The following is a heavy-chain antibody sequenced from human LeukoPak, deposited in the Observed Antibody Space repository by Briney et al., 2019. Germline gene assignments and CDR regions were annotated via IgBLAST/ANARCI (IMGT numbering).Heavy chain of an antibody. V-gene: IGHV3-23*01. CDR2: ISRSGPT. CDR1: GFTFSRYD. D-gene: IGHD2-21*01. J-gene: IGHJ3*02. CDR3: AKGESFAFAT. Sequence: GGSLRLSCTTSGFTFSRYDMQWVRQAPGKGLEWVSGISRSGPTYYRDSVRGRFTISRDNSKNTLYLQMNSLRAEDTAVYYCAKGESFAFATWGQGTLVTVSS.